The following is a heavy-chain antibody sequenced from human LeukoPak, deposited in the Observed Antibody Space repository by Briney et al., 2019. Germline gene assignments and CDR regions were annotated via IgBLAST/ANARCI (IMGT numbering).Heavy chain of an antibody. D-gene: IGHD3-16*02. Sequence: SETLSLTCTVSGGSISSYYWSWIRQPPGKGLEWIGYIYYSGSTNYDPSLKSRVTISVDTSKNQFSLKLSSVTAADTAVYYCARPVNDALDIWGQGTTVTVSS. V-gene: IGHV4-59*08. CDR3: ARPVNDALDI. CDR1: GGSISSYY. CDR2: IYYSGST. J-gene: IGHJ3*02.